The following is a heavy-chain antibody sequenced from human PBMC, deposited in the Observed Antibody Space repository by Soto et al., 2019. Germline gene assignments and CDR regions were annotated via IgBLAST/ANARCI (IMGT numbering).Heavy chain of an antibody. V-gene: IGHV4-59*01. CDR1: GDSINNYY. J-gene: IGHJ4*02. Sequence: SETLSLTCTVSGDSINNYYWSWIRQPPGKRLEWIGYIYYTGSITYNPSLESRVTMSVDTSKNQFSLKLNSVNAADTAVYYCAKYRRTEAEGFTLDYWARRTLVTVSS. CDR3: AKYRRTEAEGFTLDY. D-gene: IGHD2-2*01. CDR2: IYYTGSI.